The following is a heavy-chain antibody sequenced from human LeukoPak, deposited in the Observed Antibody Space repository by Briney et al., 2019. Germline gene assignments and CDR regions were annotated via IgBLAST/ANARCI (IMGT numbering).Heavy chain of an antibody. V-gene: IGHV3-7*01. CDR3: ARGSFGDYDY. D-gene: IGHD4-17*01. CDR1: GFTFTNYW. J-gene: IGHJ4*02. Sequence: GGSLRLSCAASGFTFTNYWMTWVRQAPGKGLEWVANIAQDGTQKNYVDSVKGRFTISRDNAKNSIYLQMNSLRAEDTAVYYCARGSFGDYDYWGQGTLVTVSS. CDR2: IAQDGTQK.